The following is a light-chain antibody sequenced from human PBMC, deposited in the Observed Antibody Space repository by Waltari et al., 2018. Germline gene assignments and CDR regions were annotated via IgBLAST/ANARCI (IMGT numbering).Light chain of an antibody. Sequence: EIVLTQSPGTLSLSPGERATLSCRASQNLRSNCLAWYQQKPGQAPRPLIYEASTRATGIPDRFSGSGSGTDFTLTISRLEPEDFAVYYCQQYCSSPFIFGPGTKVDIK. CDR1: QNLRSNC. J-gene: IGKJ3*01. CDR2: EAS. V-gene: IGKV3-20*01. CDR3: QQYCSSPFI.